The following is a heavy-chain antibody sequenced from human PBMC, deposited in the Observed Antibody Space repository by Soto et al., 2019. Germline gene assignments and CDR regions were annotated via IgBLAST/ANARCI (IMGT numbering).Heavy chain of an antibody. CDR3: ARVTAGSGSYQIDL. V-gene: IGHV3-21*02. CDR2: SGRVSTYI. CDR1: GFPLSSFS. Sequence: QLVESGGGLVKPGGSLRLSCVASGFPLSSFSLNWIRQAPGKGLEWVSSSGRVSTYIYYADSVRGRFTVSRDNAKNSVYLQMNGLTAEDSGIYYCARVTAGSGSYQIDLWGQGTLVTVSS. J-gene: IGHJ4*02. D-gene: IGHD3-10*01.